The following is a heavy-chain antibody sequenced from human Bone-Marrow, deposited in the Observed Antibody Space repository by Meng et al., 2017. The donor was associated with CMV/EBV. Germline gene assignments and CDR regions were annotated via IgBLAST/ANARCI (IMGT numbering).Heavy chain of an antibody. J-gene: IGHJ4*02. CDR3: AGDSSGYYPRLGY. V-gene: IGHV3-48*03. CDR2: ISSSGSTI. D-gene: IGHD3-22*01. Sequence: LSLTCAASGFTFSSYEMNWVRQAPGKGLEWVSYISSSGSTIYYADSVKGRFTISRDNSKNTLYLQMNSLRAEDTAVYYCAGDSSGYYPRLGYWGQGTLVTVSS. CDR1: GFTFSSYE.